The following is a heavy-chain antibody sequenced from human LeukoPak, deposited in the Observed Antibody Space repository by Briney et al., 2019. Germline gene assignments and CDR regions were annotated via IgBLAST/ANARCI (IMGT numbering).Heavy chain of an antibody. CDR2: ISWNSGNI. CDR3: VKGATSSWYDWFDP. CDR1: GFTFDDYA. J-gene: IGHJ5*02. V-gene: IGHV3-9*01. Sequence: PGGSLRLSCAASGFTFDDYAMHWVRQAPGRGLEWVSGISWNSGNIVYADSMKGRFTISRDNAKNSLYLQMNSPRPEDTAFYYCVKGATSSWYDWFDPWGQGTLVTVSS. D-gene: IGHD6-13*01.